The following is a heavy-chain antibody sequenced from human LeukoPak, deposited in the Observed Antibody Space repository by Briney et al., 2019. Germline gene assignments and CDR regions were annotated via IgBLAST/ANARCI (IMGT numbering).Heavy chain of an antibody. CDR1: GGSFSGYY. D-gene: IGHD6-19*01. V-gene: IGHV4-34*01. Sequence: SETLSLTCAVYGGSFSGYYWSWIRQPPGKGLEWIGEINHSGSTNYNPSLKSRVTISVDTSKNQFSLKLSSVTAADTAVYYCARGPLYSSGWYRVSYFDYWGQGTLVTVSS. CDR3: ARGPLYSSGWYRVSYFDY. J-gene: IGHJ4*02. CDR2: INHSGST.